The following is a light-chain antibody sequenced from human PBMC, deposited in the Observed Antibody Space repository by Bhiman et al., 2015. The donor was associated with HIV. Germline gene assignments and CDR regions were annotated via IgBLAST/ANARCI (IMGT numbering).Light chain of an antibody. CDR2: EVS. CDR1: SSDVGGYNY. V-gene: IGLV2-8*01. CDR3: SSYGGTTNWGA. J-gene: IGLJ2*01. Sequence: QSALTQPPSASGSPGQSVTISCTGTSSDVGGYNYVSWYQQHPGKAPKLMIYEVSKRPSGVPDRFSGSKSGNTASLTVSGLQDEDEADYYCSSYGGTTNWGAFGGGTKLTVL.